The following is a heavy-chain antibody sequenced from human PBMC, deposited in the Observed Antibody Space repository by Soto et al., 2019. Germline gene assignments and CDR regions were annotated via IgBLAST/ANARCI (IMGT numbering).Heavy chain of an antibody. CDR3: PIDGGYQPFSKY. J-gene: IGHJ4*02. D-gene: IGHD5-18*01. CDR2: IWYDGSNK. CDR1: GFTFSSYG. V-gene: IGHV3-30*02. Sequence: GGSLRLSCAASGFTFSSYGMHWVRQAPGKGLEGVAVIWYDGSNKYYADSVKGRFTISRDNSKNTLYLQMNSLRAEDTTVYYCPIDGGYQPFSKYWGLGTLVTVSS.